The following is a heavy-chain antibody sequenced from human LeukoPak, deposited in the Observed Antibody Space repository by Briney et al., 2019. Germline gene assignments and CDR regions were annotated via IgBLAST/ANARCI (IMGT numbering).Heavy chain of an antibody. CDR2: VDGGSSSI. Sequence: PGGSLRLSCAASGFTFSLYSMNWVRQAPGKGLEWVSSVDGGSSSIYYADSVKGRFTISRDNAKNSLSLQMNGLRAEDTAVYYCARDYYGSSGYLRWGQGTLVTVSS. J-gene: IGHJ4*02. CDR3: ARDYYGSSGYLR. D-gene: IGHD3-22*01. V-gene: IGHV3-21*01. CDR1: GFTFSLYS.